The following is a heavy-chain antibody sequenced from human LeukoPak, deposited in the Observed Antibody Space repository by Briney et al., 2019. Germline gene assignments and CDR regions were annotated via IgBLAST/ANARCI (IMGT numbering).Heavy chain of an antibody. CDR2: IYYSGST. CDR3: ASGYYGSGSYV. V-gene: IGHV4-39*07. Sequence: PSETLSLTCTVSGGSISSSSYYWGWIRQPPGKGLEWIGSIYYSGSTYYNPSLKSRVTISVDTSKNQFSLKLSSVTAADTAVYYCASGYYGSGSYVWGQGTLVTVSS. CDR1: GGSISSSSYY. J-gene: IGHJ4*02. D-gene: IGHD3-10*01.